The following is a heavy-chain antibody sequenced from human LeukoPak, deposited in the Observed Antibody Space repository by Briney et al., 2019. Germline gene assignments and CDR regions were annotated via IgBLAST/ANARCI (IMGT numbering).Heavy chain of an antibody. CDR2: IYYSGST. CDR1: GGSISSSSYY. D-gene: IGHD6-13*01. Sequence: SETLSLTCTVSGGSISSSSYYWGWIRQPPGEGLEWIGSIYYSGSTYYNPSLKSRVTISVDTSKNQFSLKLSFVTAADTAVYYCFYSSSWYSARDFDYWGQGTLVTVSS. CDR3: FYSSSWYSARDFDY. V-gene: IGHV4-39*01. J-gene: IGHJ4*02.